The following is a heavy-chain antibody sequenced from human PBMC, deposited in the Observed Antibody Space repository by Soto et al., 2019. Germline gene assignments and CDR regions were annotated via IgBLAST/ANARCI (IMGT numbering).Heavy chain of an antibody. J-gene: IGHJ6*02. Sequence: GGSLRLSCAASGFTFSNAWMSWVRQAPGKGLEWVGRIKSKTDGGTTDYAAPVKGRFTISRDDSKNTLYLQMNSLKTEDTAVYYCTTPILRSGGWRYYYYGMDVWGQGTTVTVSS. CDR3: TTPILRSGGWRYYYYGMDV. CDR2: IKSKTDGGTT. CDR1: GFTFSNAW. V-gene: IGHV3-15*01. D-gene: IGHD6-19*01.